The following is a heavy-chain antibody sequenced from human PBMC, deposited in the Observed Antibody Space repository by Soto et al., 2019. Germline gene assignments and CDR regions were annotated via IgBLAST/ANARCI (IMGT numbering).Heavy chain of an antibody. Sequence: QVQLVQSAGEVKKPGASVKVSCKASGYSFTSYGISWVRRAPGQGLEWMGWISPYNGHTQFVERFQGLVTMTTDTSTKTAYMELRNLRSDDTAHYYCARDLTIVPATHTRLENYGMDVWGQGTTVIVSS. CDR1: GYSFTSYG. CDR2: ISPYNGHT. V-gene: IGHV1-18*01. CDR3: ARDLTIVPATHTRLENYGMDV. J-gene: IGHJ6*02. D-gene: IGHD2-2*01.